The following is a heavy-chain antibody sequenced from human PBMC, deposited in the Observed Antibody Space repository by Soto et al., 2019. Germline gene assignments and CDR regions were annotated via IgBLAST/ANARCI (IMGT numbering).Heavy chain of an antibody. Sequence: GESLKISCKGSGYSFTSYWIRCVRQMPGKGLEGMGRSDPSDSYTNYSPSFQGHVTISGDKYISTAYLQWSSLKASDTAMYYCAIHKGAGIPGTPGLYYCYGMEVWAQGTTVTLAS. CDR2: SDPSDSYT. CDR3: AIHKGAGIPGTPGLYYCYGMEV. V-gene: IGHV5-10-1*01. D-gene: IGHD1-7*01. J-gene: IGHJ6*01. CDR1: GYSFTSYW.